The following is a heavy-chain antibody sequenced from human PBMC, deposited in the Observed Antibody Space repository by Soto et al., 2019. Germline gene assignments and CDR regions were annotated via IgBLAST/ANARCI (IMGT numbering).Heavy chain of an antibody. D-gene: IGHD3-10*01. V-gene: IGHV4-31*03. CDR3: ARQQTYGRGPCVDY. CDR2: IYYSGST. J-gene: IGHJ4*02. Sequence: SETLSLTCTVSGGSISSGGYYWSWIRQHPGKGLEWIGYIYYSGSTYYNPSLKSRVTISVDTSKNQFSLKLSSVTAADTAVYYCARQQTYGRGPCVDYWGQGTLVTVSS. CDR1: GGSISSGGYY.